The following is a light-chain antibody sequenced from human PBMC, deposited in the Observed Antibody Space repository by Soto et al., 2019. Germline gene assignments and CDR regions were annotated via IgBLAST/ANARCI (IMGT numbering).Light chain of an antibody. V-gene: IGKV3D-20*02. CDR2: DAS. J-gene: IGKJ1*01. CDR3: QQRSNWPPVT. CDR1: QSVSSSY. Sequence: VLSQSPGTLSLSPGDRASLSCRASQSVSSSYLAWYQQKPGQAPRLLIYDASNRATGIPARFSGSGTGTDFTLTISSLEPEDFAVYYCQQRSNWPPVTFGQGTKV.